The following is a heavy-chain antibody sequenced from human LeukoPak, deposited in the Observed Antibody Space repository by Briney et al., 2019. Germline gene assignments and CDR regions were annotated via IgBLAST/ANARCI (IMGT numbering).Heavy chain of an antibody. J-gene: IGHJ3*02. CDR2: IIPIFGTA. D-gene: IGHD2-2*01. V-gene: IGHV1-69*13. CDR1: GGTFSSYA. Sequence: SVKVSCKASGGTFSSYAISWVRQAPGQGLEWMGGIIPIFGTANYAQKFQGRVTITADESTSTAYMELSSLRSEDTAVYYCAREGVDCSSTSCSRNAFDIWGQGTMVTVSS. CDR3: AREGVDCSSTSCSRNAFDI.